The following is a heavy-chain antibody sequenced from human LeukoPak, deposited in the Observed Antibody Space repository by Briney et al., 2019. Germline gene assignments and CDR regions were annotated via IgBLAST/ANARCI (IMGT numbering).Heavy chain of an antibody. J-gene: IGHJ6*03. CDR1: GFTFSTFW. V-gene: IGHV3-23*01. Sequence: GGSLRLSCAASGFTFSTFWMSWVRQAPGKGLEWVSAISGSGGSTYYADSVKGRFTISRDNSKNTLYLQMNSLRAEDTAVYYCARDYHYYYYMDVWGKGTTVTVSS. CDR3: ARDYHYYYYMDV. CDR2: ISGSGGST.